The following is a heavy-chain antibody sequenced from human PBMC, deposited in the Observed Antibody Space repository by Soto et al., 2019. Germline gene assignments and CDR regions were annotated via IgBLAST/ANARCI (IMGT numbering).Heavy chain of an antibody. D-gene: IGHD3-22*01. CDR3: ARAKPTYSSSYFDY. CDR1: GFTFSSYA. CDR2: ISGRGDDT. V-gene: IGHV3-23*01. Sequence: EVQLLESGGDLVQPGGSLRLSCAASGFTFSSYAMSWVRQAPGKGLEWVSTISGRGDDTYYTDSVKGRFTISSDNSKNTLYVELNSLTPEETDVYYCARAKPTYSSSYFDYWGQGTLVTVSS. J-gene: IGHJ4*02.